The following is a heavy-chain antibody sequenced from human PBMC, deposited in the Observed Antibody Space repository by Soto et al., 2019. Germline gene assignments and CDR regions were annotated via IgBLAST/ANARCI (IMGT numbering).Heavy chain of an antibody. CDR2: ISGSGGST. CDR3: STDVSLGSTVDLGY. J-gene: IGHJ4*02. Sequence: EVQLLESGGDLVQPGGSLRLSCAASGFTFTIFAMSWVRQSPGKGLEWVSTISGSGGSTYYADAVKGRFTISRDNSMGTRYLQMKSLRVEDMAIYYCSTDVSLGSTVDLGYWGQGTLVTVSS. D-gene: IGHD7-27*01. CDR1: GFTFTIFA. V-gene: IGHV3-23*01.